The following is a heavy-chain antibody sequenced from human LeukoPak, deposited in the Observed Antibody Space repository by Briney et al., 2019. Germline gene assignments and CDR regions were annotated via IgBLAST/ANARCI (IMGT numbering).Heavy chain of an antibody. CDR2: IYYSGST. D-gene: IGHD3-22*01. V-gene: IGHV4-39*07. CDR3: ARSPYYYDSSGYYGARSYFDY. J-gene: IGHJ4*02. Sequence: SETLSLTCTVSGGSISSSSYYWGWIRQPPGKGLEWIGSIYYSGSTYYNPSLKSRVTISVDTSKNQFSLKLSSVTAADTAVYYCARSPYYYDSSGYYGARSYFDYWGQGTLVTVSS. CDR1: GGSISSSSYY.